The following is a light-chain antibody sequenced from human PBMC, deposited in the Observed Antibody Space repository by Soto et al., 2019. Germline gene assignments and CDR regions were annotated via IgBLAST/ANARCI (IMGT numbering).Light chain of an antibody. Sequence: QSVLTQPPSVSGAPGQRVTISCTGSSSNIGAGYDVHWYQQLPGRAPKLLIYGNTNRPSGVPDRFSASRSGTSASLAISGLQAEDEADYYCQSYDSTLSLSALFGGGTKVTVL. J-gene: IGLJ2*01. V-gene: IGLV1-40*01. CDR1: SSNIGAGYD. CDR3: QSYDSTLSLSAL. CDR2: GNT.